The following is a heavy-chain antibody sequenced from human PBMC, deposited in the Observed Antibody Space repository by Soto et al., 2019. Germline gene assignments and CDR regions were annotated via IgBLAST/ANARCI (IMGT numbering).Heavy chain of an antibody. Sequence: QVQLVQSGAEVKNPGSSVKVSCKASGGSFSSFAINWVRQAPGQGLEWMGGSIPLFGTTNYAQKFQGRVTITADKSTGTAYMELNSLRSEDTAVYYCARRGYCSSPTCYRGAFDIWVQGTMVTVSS. CDR1: GGSFSSFA. D-gene: IGHD2-2*01. CDR2: SIPLFGTT. V-gene: IGHV1-69*06. J-gene: IGHJ3*02. CDR3: ARRGYCSSPTCYRGAFDI.